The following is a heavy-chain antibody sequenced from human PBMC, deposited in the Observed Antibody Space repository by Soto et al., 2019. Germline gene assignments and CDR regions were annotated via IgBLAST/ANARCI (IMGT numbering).Heavy chain of an antibody. J-gene: IGHJ5*02. Sequence: PGGSLRLSCAASGFTFGDYAMHWVRQAPGKGLEWVSGISWNSGSLGYADSVKGRFTISRDNAKNSLFLQMNSLRAEDTALYYCAKDVGMATILVGRFDPWGQGTLVTVSS. CDR2: ISWNSGSL. V-gene: IGHV3-9*01. CDR3: AKDVGMATILVGRFDP. CDR1: GFTFGDYA. D-gene: IGHD2-8*02.